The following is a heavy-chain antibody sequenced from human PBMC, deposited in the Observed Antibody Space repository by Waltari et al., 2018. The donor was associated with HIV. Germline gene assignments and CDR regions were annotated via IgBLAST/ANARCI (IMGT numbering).Heavy chain of an antibody. V-gene: IGHV3-21*06. CDR3: ARGGVQLKAGGDY. CDR1: GFSFSLYS. J-gene: IGHJ4*02. Sequence: EVQLVESGGGLVKRGGSLRLSCVACGFSFSLYSMNWVRQAPGKGLGSVSSINSNSSYRYYADAGEGRFILASDNAKNSLYLQMNSLRVDDTAVYYCARGGVQLKAGGDYWGQGTLVTVSS. D-gene: IGHD1-1*01. CDR2: INSNSSYR.